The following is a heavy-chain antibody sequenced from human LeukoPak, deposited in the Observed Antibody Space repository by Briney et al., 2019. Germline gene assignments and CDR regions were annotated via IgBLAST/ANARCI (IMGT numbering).Heavy chain of an antibody. Sequence: PGGSLRLSCAASGFTFSSYGMHWVRQAPGKGLEWVAVISYDGSNKYYADSVKGRFTISRDNAKNSPYLQMNSLRAEDTAVYYCARGGTTPYLAFDIWGQGTMVTVSS. CDR2: ISYDGSNK. CDR3: ARGGTTPYLAFDI. V-gene: IGHV3-30*03. J-gene: IGHJ3*02. CDR1: GFTFSSYG. D-gene: IGHD4-17*01.